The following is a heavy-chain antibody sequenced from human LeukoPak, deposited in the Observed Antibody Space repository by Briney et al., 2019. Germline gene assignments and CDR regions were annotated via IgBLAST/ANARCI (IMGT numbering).Heavy chain of an antibody. V-gene: IGHV3-53*01. CDR2: IYSGGST. Sequence: GGSLRLSCAASGFTVSSNYMSWVRQAPGKGLEWVSVIYSGGSTYYADSVKGRFTISRDNSKNTLYLQMNSLRAEDTAVYYCASPVTVVTPHDAFDIWGQETMVTVSS. CDR3: ASPVTVVTPHDAFDI. D-gene: IGHD4-23*01. J-gene: IGHJ3*02. CDR1: GFTVSSNY.